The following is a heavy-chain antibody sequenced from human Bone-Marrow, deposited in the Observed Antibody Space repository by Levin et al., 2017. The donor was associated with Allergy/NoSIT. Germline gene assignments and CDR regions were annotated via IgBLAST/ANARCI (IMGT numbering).Heavy chain of an antibody. CDR2: IKSNTDGGTT. CDR1: GLTFSNAW. V-gene: IGHV3-15*01. CDR3: AADGYYFEY. D-gene: IGHD2-2*03. Sequence: GGSLRLSCAASGLTFSNAWMNWVRQAPGKGLEWIGRIKSNTDGGTTDYAAPVKGRFTISRDDSRNTLYLQMNTLKTEDTAVYYCAADGYYFEYWGQGTLLTVSS. J-gene: IGHJ4*02.